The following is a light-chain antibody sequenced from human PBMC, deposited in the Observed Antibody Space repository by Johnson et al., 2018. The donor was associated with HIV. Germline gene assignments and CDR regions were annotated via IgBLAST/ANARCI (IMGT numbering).Light chain of an antibody. CDR1: SSNIGNNY. CDR3: GTWDSSLSAYV. CDR2: ENN. J-gene: IGLJ1*01. V-gene: IGLV1-51*02. Sequence: QSVLTQPPSVSAAPGQKVTISCSGSSSNIGNNYVSWYQQLPGTAPKLLIYENNKRPSGISDRFSGSKSGTSGTLGITGLQTGDEADYYCGTWDSSLSAYVFGTGTKVTVI.